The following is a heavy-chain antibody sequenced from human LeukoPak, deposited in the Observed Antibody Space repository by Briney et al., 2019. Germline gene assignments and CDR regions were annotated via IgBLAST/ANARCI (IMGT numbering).Heavy chain of an antibody. V-gene: IGHV4-59*08. CDR1: GGSISSYY. D-gene: IGHD3-10*01. CDR2: IYYSGST. CDR3: ARTEYFFDH. J-gene: IGHJ4*02. Sequence: SETLSLTCTVSGGSISSYYWSWLRQPPGKGLEWIGFIYYSGSTHYKSSLKSRVTISVDTSKNQFSLRLSSVTAADTAVYYCARTEYFFDHWGQGTLVTVSS.